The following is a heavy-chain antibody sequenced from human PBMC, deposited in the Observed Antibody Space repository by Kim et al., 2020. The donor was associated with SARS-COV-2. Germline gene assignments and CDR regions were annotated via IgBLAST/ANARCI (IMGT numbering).Heavy chain of an antibody. CDR1: GFTFSSYG. V-gene: IGHV3-33*08. Sequence: GGSLRLSCAASGFTFSSYGMHWVRQAPGKGLEWVAVIWYDGSNKYYADSVKGRFTISRDNSKNTLYLQMNSLRAEDTAVYYCARDKDYGGNQHFDYWGQGTLVTVSS. CDR3: ARDKDYGGNQHFDY. CDR2: IWYDGSNK. D-gene: IGHD4-17*01. J-gene: IGHJ4*02.